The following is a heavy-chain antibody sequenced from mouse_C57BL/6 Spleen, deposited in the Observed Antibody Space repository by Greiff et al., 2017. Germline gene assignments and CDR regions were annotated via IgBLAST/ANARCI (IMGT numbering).Heavy chain of an antibody. CDR2: INPGSGGT. D-gene: IGHD1-1*01. CDR3: ARVITTPFWYFDV. J-gene: IGHJ1*03. Sequence: QVHVKQSGAELVRPGTSVKVSCKASGYAFTNYLIEWVKQRPGQGLEWIGVINPGSGGTNYNEKFKGKATLTADKSSSTAYMQLSSLTSEDSAVYFCARVITTPFWYFDVWGTGTTVTVSS. CDR1: GYAFTNYL. V-gene: IGHV1-54*01.